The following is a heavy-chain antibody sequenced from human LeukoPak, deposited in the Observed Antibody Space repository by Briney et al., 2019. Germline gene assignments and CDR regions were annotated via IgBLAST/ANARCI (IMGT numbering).Heavy chain of an antibody. J-gene: IGHJ5*02. CDR3: AKDPTNWFDP. V-gene: IGHV3-23*01. Sequence: GGSLRLSCAASGFTFSSYAMSWVRQAPGKGLEWVSSISGSGNRTYYADSVKGRFTISRDSSKNTLFLQMNSLRAEDTAVYYCAKDPTNWFDPWGQGTLVTVSS. CDR1: GFTFSSYA. CDR2: ISGSGNRT.